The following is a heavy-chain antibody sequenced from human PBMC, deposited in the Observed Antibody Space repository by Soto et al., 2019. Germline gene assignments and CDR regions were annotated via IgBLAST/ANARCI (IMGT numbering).Heavy chain of an antibody. CDR2: ISGGGGST. Sequence: EVQLLESGGGLVQPGGSLRLSCAASGFSFSSYAMSWVRQAPGKGLEWVSGISGGGGSTYYAVSVKGRFTISRDNSKNTLSLQMNSLRVEDTAIYYCAKAGGYDILTGYRNRFDPWGQGTLVTGSS. CDR1: GFSFSSYA. D-gene: IGHD3-9*01. J-gene: IGHJ5*02. CDR3: AKAGGYDILTGYRNRFDP. V-gene: IGHV3-23*01.